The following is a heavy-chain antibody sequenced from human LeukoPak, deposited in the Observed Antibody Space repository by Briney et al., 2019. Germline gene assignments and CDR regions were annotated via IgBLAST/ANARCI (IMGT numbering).Heavy chain of an antibody. CDR1: GYSFSDSW. CDR3: ARQYGRPFDY. CDR2: IYPGDSDT. J-gene: IGHJ4*02. V-gene: IGHV5-51*01. D-gene: IGHD4-17*01. Sequence: GESLKISCKGSGYSFSDSWIGWVRQMPGRGLGWMGMIYPGDSDTRYSPSFQGQVTISADKSISTAYLQWSSLKATDTAMYYCARQYGRPFDYWGQGTLVTVSS.